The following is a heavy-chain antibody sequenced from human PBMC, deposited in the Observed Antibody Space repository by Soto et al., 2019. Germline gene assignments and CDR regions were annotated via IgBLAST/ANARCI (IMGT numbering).Heavy chain of an antibody. CDR2: ISWNSNSI. CDR3: ARDIVTTTFGGGHFEW. Sequence: EVQLVESGGGLVQPGRSLRLSCAASGFTFHDYAFHWVRQAPGKGLEWVSGISWNSNSIGYADSVKGRFTISRDNAKSSLYLQMNSLRAEDTALYYCARDIVTTTFGGGHFEWWGQGTLVIVSS. V-gene: IGHV3-9*01. J-gene: IGHJ4*02. CDR1: GFTFHDYA. D-gene: IGHD3-16*01.